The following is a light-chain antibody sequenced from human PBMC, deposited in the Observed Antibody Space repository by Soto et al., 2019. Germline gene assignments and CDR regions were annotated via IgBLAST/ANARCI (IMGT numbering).Light chain of an antibody. J-gene: IGKJ5*01. Sequence: IQLTQTPSSLSASVGDRVTVTCRASQDIRNYLAWYQQKPGKAPKLLICDASTLYSGVPARFSGSGSGTEFTLTISSLQPDDFATYYCQQYNTYSTFGQGTRLEI. V-gene: IGKV1-9*01. CDR1: QDIRNY. CDR3: QQYNTYST. CDR2: DAS.